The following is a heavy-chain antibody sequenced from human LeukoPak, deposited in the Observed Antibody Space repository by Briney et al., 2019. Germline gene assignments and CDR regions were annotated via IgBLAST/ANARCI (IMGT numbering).Heavy chain of an antibody. CDR3: ARGVEPLAANTLAY. CDR1: GFTVITND. D-gene: IGHD1-14*01. Sequence: GGSLRLSCAASGFTVITNDMTWVRQAPGKGLKWGSVLYSDGNTKYADSVQGRFTISRDNSKNTLYLEMNSLSPDDTAVYYCARGVEPLAANTLAYWGQGTLVTVSS. V-gene: IGHV3-53*01. J-gene: IGHJ4*02. CDR2: LYSDGNT.